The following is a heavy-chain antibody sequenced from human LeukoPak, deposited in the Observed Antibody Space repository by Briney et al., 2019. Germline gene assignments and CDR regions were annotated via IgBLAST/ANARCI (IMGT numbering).Heavy chain of an antibody. CDR2: ISPDGNRK. CDR3: ASTFPYWSSGTCAL. CDR1: ALTFSSYW. V-gene: IGHV3-7*01. D-gene: IGHD2-15*01. J-gene: IGHJ4*02. Sequence: PGRSMRLSSPASALTFSSYWMTWDRQGQGKGLEWVATISPDGNRKNYVDSVKGRFSISRANAKNSLFLQMRILRAEDTAIYYCASTFPYWSSGTCALGGQGTLVTVSS.